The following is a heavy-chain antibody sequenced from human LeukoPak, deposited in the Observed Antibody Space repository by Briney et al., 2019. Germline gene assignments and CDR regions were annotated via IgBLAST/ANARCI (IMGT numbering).Heavy chain of an antibody. Sequence: PGGSLRLSCAASGFTFSSYAMSWVRQAPGRGLEWVSAICKSGGSTFYADSVRGRFTISRDNSMNTLFLQMNSLRAEDTAVYYCAKDLESAYDCAGHYSPFDSWAQGTLVTVSS. J-gene: IGHJ4*02. D-gene: IGHD3-22*01. CDR3: AKDLESAYDCAGHYSPFDS. CDR1: GFTFSSYA. CDR2: ICKSGGST. V-gene: IGHV3-23*01.